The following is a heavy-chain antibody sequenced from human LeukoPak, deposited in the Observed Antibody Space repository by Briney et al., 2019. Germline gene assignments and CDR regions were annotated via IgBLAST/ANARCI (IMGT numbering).Heavy chain of an antibody. Sequence: GVTLRLSCSASAFTFSSYSMNWLRHAPGQGLEWYSSISSSSSYIYYADSVKVRFTISRDNAKNSLYLQMNSLRADDRAVYYCARDIYCTNGVFYIFYFDYWGQGTLVTLSS. CDR2: ISSSSSYI. D-gene: IGHD2-8*01. J-gene: IGHJ4*02. CDR3: ARDIYCTNGVFYIFYFDY. CDR1: AFTFSSYS. V-gene: IGHV3-21*01.